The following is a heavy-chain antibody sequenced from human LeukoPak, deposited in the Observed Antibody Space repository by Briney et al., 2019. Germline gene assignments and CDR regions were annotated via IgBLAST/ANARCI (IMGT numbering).Heavy chain of an antibody. Sequence: PGGSLRLSCAASGFTFSSYAMHWVRQAPGKGLEWVAVISYDGSNKYYADSVKGRFTISRDNSKNTLYLQMNSLRAEDTAVYYCARSMGVAQPRFDYWGQGTLVTVSS. CDR3: ARSMGVAQPRFDY. CDR2: ISYDGSNK. CDR1: GFTFSSYA. D-gene: IGHD6-19*01. J-gene: IGHJ4*02. V-gene: IGHV3-30-3*01.